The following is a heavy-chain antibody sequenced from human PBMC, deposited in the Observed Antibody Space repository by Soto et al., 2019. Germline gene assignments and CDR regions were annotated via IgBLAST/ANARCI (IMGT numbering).Heavy chain of an antibody. CDR2: IYYSGST. J-gene: IGHJ6*03. V-gene: IGHV4-39*01. D-gene: IGHD3-9*01. Sequence: SETLSLTCTVSGGSISSSSYYWGWIRQPPGKGLEWIGSIYYSGSTYYNPSLKSRVTISVDTSKNQFSLKLSSVTAADTAVYYCARRFDWLLPGYYYYYMDVWGKGTTVTVS. CDR3: ARRFDWLLPGYYYYYMDV. CDR1: GGSISSSSYY.